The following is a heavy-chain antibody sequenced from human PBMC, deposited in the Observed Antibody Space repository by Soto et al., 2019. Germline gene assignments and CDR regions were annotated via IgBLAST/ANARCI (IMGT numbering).Heavy chain of an antibody. CDR2: ISYDGSNK. CDR1: GFTFSNYG. V-gene: IGHV3-30*18. D-gene: IGHD1-26*01. Sequence: QGQLVESGGGVVQPGRSLRLSCAASGFTFSNYGMHWVRQAPGKGLEWVAVISYDGSNKYYADSVKGRFTISRDNSKNTLYLQMNSLISEDTAVYYCAKDLGSGIYLFDAFDIWGQGTMVTVSS. J-gene: IGHJ3*02. CDR3: AKDLGSGIYLFDAFDI.